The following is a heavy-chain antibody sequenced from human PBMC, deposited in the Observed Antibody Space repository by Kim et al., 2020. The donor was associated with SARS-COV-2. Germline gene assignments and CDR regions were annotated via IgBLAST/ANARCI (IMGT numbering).Heavy chain of an antibody. CDR3: VKGSPLGDY. V-gene: IGHV3-23*01. CDR2: ITGDGTST. D-gene: IGHD3-10*01. CDR1: GFTFAMYA. Sequence: GGSLRHSCAASGFTFAMYAITWVRQPPGKGLEWVSFITGDGTSTSYADSVKGRFTISRDSAKNTLYLQLNSLRADDTAVYYCVKGSPLGDYWGQGTLVTV. J-gene: IGHJ4*02.